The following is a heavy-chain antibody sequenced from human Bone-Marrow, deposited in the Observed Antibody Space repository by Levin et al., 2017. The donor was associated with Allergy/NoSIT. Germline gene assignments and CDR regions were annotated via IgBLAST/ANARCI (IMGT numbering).Heavy chain of an antibody. CDR3: AKDYGATIRYFDY. Sequence: GESLKISCAASGFTFSSYAMSWVRQAPGKGLEWVSGISGGGGSTNYADSVKGRFTISRDNSKNTLYVQMNSLRAEDTAVYYCAKDYGATIRYFDYCGQGTLVTVSS. J-gene: IGHJ4*02. CDR1: GFTFSSYA. V-gene: IGHV3-23*01. D-gene: IGHD5-12*01. CDR2: ISGGGGST.